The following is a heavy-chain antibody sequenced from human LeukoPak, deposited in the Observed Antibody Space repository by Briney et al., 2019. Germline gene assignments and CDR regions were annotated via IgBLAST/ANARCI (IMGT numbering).Heavy chain of an antibody. CDR1: GYTFTSYD. CDR3: AIRWSVIAAAGRVKWFDP. CDR2: MNPNSGNT. Sequence: ASVKVSCKASGYTFTSYDINWVRQATGQGLEWMGWMNPNSGNTGYAQKFQGRVTMTRNTSISTAYMELSSLGSEDTAVYYCAIRWSVIAAAGRVKWFDPWGQGTLVTVSS. J-gene: IGHJ5*02. D-gene: IGHD6-13*01. V-gene: IGHV1-8*01.